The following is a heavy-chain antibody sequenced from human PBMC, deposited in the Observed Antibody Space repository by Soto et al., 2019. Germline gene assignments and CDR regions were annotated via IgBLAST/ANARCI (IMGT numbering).Heavy chain of an antibody. CDR1: GGSISSSSYY. J-gene: IGHJ4*02. V-gene: IGHV4-39*01. Sequence: PSETLSLTCTVSGGSISSSSYYWGWIRQPPGKGLEWIGSIYYSGSTYYNPSLKSRVTISVDTSKNQFSLKLSSVTAADTAVYKCAKSRITMVREADWGQGTLVTVSS. CDR3: AKSRITMVREAD. D-gene: IGHD3-10*01. CDR2: IYYSGST.